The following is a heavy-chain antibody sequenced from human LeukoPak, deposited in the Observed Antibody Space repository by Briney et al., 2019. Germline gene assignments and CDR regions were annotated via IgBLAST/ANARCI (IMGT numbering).Heavy chain of an antibody. CDR3: ARRRFQWLVRDVQFDY. CDR2: INHSGST. V-gene: IGHV4-39*07. D-gene: IGHD6-19*01. CDR1: GGSISSSSYY. Sequence: SETLSLTCTVSGGSISSSSYYWGWIRQPPGKGLEWIGEINHSGSTNYNPSLKSRVTISVDTSKNQFSLKLSSVTAADTAVYYCARRRFQWLVRDVQFDYWGQGTLVTVSS. J-gene: IGHJ4*02.